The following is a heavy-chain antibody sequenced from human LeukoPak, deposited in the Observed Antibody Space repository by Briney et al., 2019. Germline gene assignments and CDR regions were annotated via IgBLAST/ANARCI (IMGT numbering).Heavy chain of an antibody. J-gene: IGHJ4*02. V-gene: IGHV1-18*01. CDR3: AREPPSLSVAGTAFDY. CDR1: GYAFTSYG. Sequence: GASVKVSCKASGYAFTSYGISWVRQAPGQGLEWMGWISAYNGNTNYAQKFQGRVTMTRDTSISTAYMELSRLRSDDTAVYYCAREPPSLSVAGTAFDYWGQGTLVTVSS. D-gene: IGHD6-19*01. CDR2: ISAYNGNT.